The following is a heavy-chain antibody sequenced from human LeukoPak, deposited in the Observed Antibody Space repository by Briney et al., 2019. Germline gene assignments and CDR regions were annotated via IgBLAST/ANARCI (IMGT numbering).Heavy chain of an antibody. CDR1: GFMFSTYA. CDR2: VSKDGSNK. V-gene: IGHV3-30*09. Sequence: PGGSLRLSCAASGFMFSTYAMHWVRQAPGKGLEWVAVVSKDGSNKYYADSVKGRFAISRDSSKNTAYLQLNSLRAEDTAVYYCARGGWSLDYWGQGTLVTVSS. J-gene: IGHJ4*02. D-gene: IGHD6-19*01. CDR3: ARGGWSLDY.